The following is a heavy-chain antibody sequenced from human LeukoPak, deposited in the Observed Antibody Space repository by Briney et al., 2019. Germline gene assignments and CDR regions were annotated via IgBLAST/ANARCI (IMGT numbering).Heavy chain of an antibody. Sequence: GGSLRLSCAASGFAFSSYSMNWVRQAPGKGLEWVSSISSSSSYIYYADSVKGRFTISRDNAKNSLYLQMNSLRAEDTAVYYCARGPGITMIVVVSYYFDYWGQGTLVTVSS. CDR2: ISSSSSYI. CDR3: ARGPGITMIVVVSYYFDY. J-gene: IGHJ4*02. CDR1: GFAFSSYS. V-gene: IGHV3-21*01. D-gene: IGHD3-22*01.